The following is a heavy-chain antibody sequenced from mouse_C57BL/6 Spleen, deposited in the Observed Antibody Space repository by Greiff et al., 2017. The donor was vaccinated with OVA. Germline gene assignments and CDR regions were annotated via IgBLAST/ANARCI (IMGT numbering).Heavy chain of an antibody. V-gene: IGHV1-18*01. J-gene: IGHJ1*03. D-gene: IGHD1-1*01. CDR2: INPNNGGT. CDR3: ARGTVVATDWYFDV. Sequence: VQLQQSGPELVKPGASVKIPCKASGYTFTDYNMDWVKQSHGKSLEWIGDINPNNGGTIYNQKFKGKATLTVDKSSSTAYMELRSLTSEDTAVYYCARGTVVATDWYFDVWGTGTTVTVSS. CDR1: GYTFTDYN.